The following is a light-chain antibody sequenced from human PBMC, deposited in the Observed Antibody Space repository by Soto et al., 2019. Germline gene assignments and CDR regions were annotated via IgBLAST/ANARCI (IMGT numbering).Light chain of an antibody. CDR1: QSVNSNY. CDR3: QQYGSSPFT. V-gene: IGKV3-20*01. J-gene: IGKJ3*01. CDR2: GAS. Sequence: EIVLTQSPGTLALSPGERATLSCRASQSVNSNYLTWYQQKRGQAPRLLIHGASSRATGIPDRLSGSGSGTDFTLTISRLEPEDFAVYYCQQYGSSPFTFGPGTKVGIK.